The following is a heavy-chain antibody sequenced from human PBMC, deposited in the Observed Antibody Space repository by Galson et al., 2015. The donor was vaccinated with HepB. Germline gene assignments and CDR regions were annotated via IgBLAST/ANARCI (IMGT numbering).Heavy chain of an antibody. Sequence: SVKVSCKASGYTFTSYAMHWVRQAPGQRLEWMGWINAGNGNTKYSQKFQGRLTITRDTSASTAYMELSSLRSEDTAVYYCARGPHGSGSYYSDLLTWFDPWGQGTLVTVSS. V-gene: IGHV1-3*01. D-gene: IGHD3-10*01. CDR2: INAGNGNT. CDR3: ARGPHGSGSYYSDLLTWFDP. CDR1: GYTFTSYA. J-gene: IGHJ5*02.